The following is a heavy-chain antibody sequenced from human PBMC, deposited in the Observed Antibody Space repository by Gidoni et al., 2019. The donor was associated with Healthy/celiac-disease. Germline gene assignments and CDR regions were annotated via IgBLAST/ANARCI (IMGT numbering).Heavy chain of an antibody. D-gene: IGHD2-2*01. CDR1: GFTFGRYA. V-gene: IGHV3-30-3*01. CDR2: ISYDGSNK. J-gene: IGHJ3*02. CDR3: ARDGEPAAMPAHAFDI. Sequence: VQLVESVGGVVKAGRSLRLPCAASGFTFGRYAMHWVRQAPGKGLEWVAVISYDGSNKYYADSVKGRFTISRDNSKNTLYLQMNSLRAEDTAVYYCARDGEPAAMPAHAFDIWGQGTMVTVSS.